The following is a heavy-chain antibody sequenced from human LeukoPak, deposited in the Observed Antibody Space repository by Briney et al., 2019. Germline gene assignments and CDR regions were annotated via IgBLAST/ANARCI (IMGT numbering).Heavy chain of an antibody. CDR1: GYTFTGYY. D-gene: IGHD3-10*02. J-gene: IGHJ4*02. CDR2: INPNSGGT. V-gene: IGHV1-2*02. CDR3: ARDHVDDCSGSYPGNY. Sequence: GASVKVSCKASGYTFTGYYMHWVRQAPGQGLEWMGWINPNSGGTNYAQKFQGRVTMTRDTSISAAYMELSRLRSDDTAVYYCARDHVDDCSGSYPGNYWGQGTLVTVSS.